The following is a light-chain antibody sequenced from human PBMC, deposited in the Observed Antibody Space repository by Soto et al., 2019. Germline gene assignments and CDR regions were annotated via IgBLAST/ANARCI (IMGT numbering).Light chain of an antibody. J-gene: IGLJ2*01. CDR3: SSYADTNNLV. Sequence: QSALTQPPSASGSPGQSVTISCTGTGSDVASYDYVSWYQQHPGKAPKLIIYEVTKRPSGVPDRFSASKSGTTASLTVSGLQAEDGADYYCSSYADTNNLVFGGGTKLTVL. CDR1: GSDVASYDY. V-gene: IGLV2-8*01. CDR2: EVT.